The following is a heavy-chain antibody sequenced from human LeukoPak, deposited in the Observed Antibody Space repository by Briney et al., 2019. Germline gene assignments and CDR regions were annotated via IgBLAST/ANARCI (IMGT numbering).Heavy chain of an antibody. Sequence: GESLKISCEASGYTFTNYWIVWVRQMPGKGLEYMGIIYPGDSDTRYSPSFQGHVTISADKSINTVHLQWSSLKASDSAIYYCARRGTGWPNNWFDPWGQGTLVTVSS. V-gene: IGHV5-51*01. CDR3: ARRGTGWPNNWFDP. J-gene: IGHJ5*02. CDR2: IYPGDSDT. D-gene: IGHD6-19*01. CDR1: GYTFTNYW.